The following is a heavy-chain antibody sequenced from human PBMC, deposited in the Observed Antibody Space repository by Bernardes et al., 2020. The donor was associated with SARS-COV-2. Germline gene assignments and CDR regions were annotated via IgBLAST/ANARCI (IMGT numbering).Heavy chain of an antibody. Sequence: TLSLTCTVSGGSITSGSYYWSWIRPHPGKGLEWIGYIYYSGSTYYNPSLESRVHISVDTSKNQFSLKLSSVTAADTAVYYCARAYDWFDPWGQGTLVTVSS. CDR3: ARAYDWFDP. V-gene: IGHV4-31*03. D-gene: IGHD4-17*01. J-gene: IGHJ5*02. CDR2: IYYSGST. CDR1: GGSITSGSYY.